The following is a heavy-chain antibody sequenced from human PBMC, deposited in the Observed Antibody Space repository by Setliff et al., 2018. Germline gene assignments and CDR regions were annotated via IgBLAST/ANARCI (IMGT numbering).Heavy chain of an antibody. D-gene: IGHD2-2*01. CDR2: LHPNGITT. CDR3: ARSPRPPTSLDYVDV. Sequence: GSLRLSCVTSGFTLSRFWMHWVRPVPGKGLVWVSRLHPNGITTRYADSVKGRFTIYRAMAEKTLYLQMNSLRADDTAVYYCARSPRPPTSLDYVDVWGDGTMVTVSS. J-gene: IGHJ6*03. CDR1: GFTLSRFW. V-gene: IGHV3-74*01.